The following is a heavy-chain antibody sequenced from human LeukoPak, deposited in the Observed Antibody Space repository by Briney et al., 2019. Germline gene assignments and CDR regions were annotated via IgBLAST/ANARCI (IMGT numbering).Heavy chain of an antibody. D-gene: IGHD2-21*02. CDR2: IYSRGTT. Sequence: SATLSLTCTVSGDSINSYFWTWIRQPPGKGLEWLGYIYSRGTTAYNPSLESRLTMSTDTSKNQFSLTLRSVTTADTAVYFCARVTRTHDAFDVWGQPIMVTVSS. CDR1: GDSINSYF. J-gene: IGHJ3*01. CDR3: ARVTRTHDAFDV. V-gene: IGHV4-59*01.